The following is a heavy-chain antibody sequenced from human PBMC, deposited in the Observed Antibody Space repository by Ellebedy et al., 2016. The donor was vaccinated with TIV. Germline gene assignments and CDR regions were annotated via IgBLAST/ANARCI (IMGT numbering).Heavy chain of an antibody. CDR1: GFTFTSYW. CDR3: ARTISGRGVIIMTGTTYYFDY. V-gene: IGHV5-10-1*01. D-gene: IGHD3-10*01. J-gene: IGHJ4*02. CDR2: IDPSDSYT. Sequence: GGSLRLSCAASGFTFTSYWISWVRQMPGKGLEWMGRIDPSDSYTNYSPSFQGHVTISADKSISTAYLQWSSLKASDTTMYYCARTISGRGVIIMTGTTYYFDYWGQGTLVTVSS.